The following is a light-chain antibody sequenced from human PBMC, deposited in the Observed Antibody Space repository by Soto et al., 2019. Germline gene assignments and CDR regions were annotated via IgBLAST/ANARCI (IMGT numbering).Light chain of an antibody. J-gene: IGLJ3*02. CDR1: SRDIGDYNY. CDR3: SSYSSSGPV. CDR2: EVS. V-gene: IGLV2-14*01. Sequence: QSALTQPASVSGSPGQSITISCTGTSRDIGDYNYVSWYQQYPGKAPKLMISEVSNRPSGVSSRFSGSKSGNTASLTISGLQAEDEGDYYCSSYSSSGPVFGGGTKLTVL.